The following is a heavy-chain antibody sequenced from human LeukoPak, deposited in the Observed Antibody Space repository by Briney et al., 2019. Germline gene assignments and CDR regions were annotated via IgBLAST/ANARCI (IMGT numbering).Heavy chain of an antibody. CDR2: IFGGGST. CDR1: GLXVSSNH. D-gene: IGHD2-15*01. Sequence: GGSLRLSCAASGLXVSSNHISWVRQAPGKGLECVSVIFGGGSTYYADSVKGRFTISRDNSKNTLYLQMNSLRAEDTAVYYCGRGHRFCSRGNCNSPVDYWGQGTLVTVSS. J-gene: IGHJ4*02. CDR3: GRGHRFCSRGNCNSPVDY. V-gene: IGHV3-53*01.